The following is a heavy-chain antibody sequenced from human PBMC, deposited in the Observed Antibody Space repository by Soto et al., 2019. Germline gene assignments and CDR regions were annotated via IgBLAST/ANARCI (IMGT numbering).Heavy chain of an antibody. Sequence: GGSLRLSCAASGFTFSSYGMHWVRQAPGKGLEWVAVISYDGSNKYYADSVKGRFTISRDNSKNTLYLQMNSLRAEDTAVYYCAKEEVSYGMDVWGQGTTVTVSS. CDR2: ISYDGSNK. CDR1: GFTFSSYG. J-gene: IGHJ6*02. V-gene: IGHV3-30*18. CDR3: AKEEVSYGMDV.